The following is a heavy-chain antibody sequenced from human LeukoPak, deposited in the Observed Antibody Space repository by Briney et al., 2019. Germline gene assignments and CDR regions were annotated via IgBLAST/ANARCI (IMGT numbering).Heavy chain of an antibody. Sequence: SQTLSLTCTVYGGSISSGSYYWSWIRQPAGKGLDWIGRIYASGSTNYNPSLKSRVTISVDTSKNQFSLKLSSVTAADTAVYYCARARGYSGYDLFDFWGQGTLVTVSS. CDR1: GGSISSGSYY. J-gene: IGHJ4*02. CDR3: ARARGYSGYDLFDF. CDR2: IYASGST. D-gene: IGHD5-12*01. V-gene: IGHV4-61*02.